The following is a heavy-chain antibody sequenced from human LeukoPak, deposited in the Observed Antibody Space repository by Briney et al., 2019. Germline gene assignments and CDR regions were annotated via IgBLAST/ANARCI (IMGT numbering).Heavy chain of an antibody. V-gene: IGHV1-69*05. CDR2: IIPIFGTA. J-gene: IGHJ4*02. D-gene: IGHD5-18*01. CDR3: ARSGGYSYGTHGY. CDR1: GGTFSSYA. Sequence: ASVKVSCKASGGTFSSYAISWVRQAPGQGLEWMGGIIPIFGTANYAQKFQGRVTITTDESTSTAYMELSSLRSEHTAVYYCARSGGYSYGTHGYWGQGTLVTVSS.